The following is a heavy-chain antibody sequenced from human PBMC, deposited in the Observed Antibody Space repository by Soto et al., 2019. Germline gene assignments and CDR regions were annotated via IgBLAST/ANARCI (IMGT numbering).Heavy chain of an antibody. J-gene: IGHJ6*03. CDR2: IYYSGST. V-gene: IGHV4-59*01. Sequence: SETLSLTCTVSGGSISSYYWSWIRQPPGKGLEWIGYIYYSGSTNYNPSLKSRVTISVDTSKNQFSLKLSSVTAADTAVYYCARGAPHCDWLVFFYYYYMDVWGKGTTVTVSS. CDR3: ARGAPHCDWLVFFYYYYMDV. D-gene: IGHD3-9*01. CDR1: GGSISSYY.